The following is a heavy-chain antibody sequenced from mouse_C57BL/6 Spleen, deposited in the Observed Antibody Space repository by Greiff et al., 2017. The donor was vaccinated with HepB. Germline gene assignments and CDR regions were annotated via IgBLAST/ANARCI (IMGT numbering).Heavy chain of an antibody. J-gene: IGHJ3*01. D-gene: IGHD1-1*01. CDR1: GYTFTSYW. CDR3: ARDYGRGDWFAY. CDR2: LYPGSGST. V-gene: IGHV1-55*01. Sequence: QVQLQQPGAELVKPGASVKMSCKASGYTFTSYWITWVKQRPGHGLEWIGDLYPGSGSTNYNEKFKSNATLTVDTSSSTAYMQISSLTSEDSAVYDCARDYGRGDWFAYWGQGTLVTVSA.